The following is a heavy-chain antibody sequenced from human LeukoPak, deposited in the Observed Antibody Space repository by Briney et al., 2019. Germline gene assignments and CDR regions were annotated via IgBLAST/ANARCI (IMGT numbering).Heavy chain of an antibody. CDR2: IKSKTDGGTT. J-gene: IGHJ4*02. CDR3: TTAYCGGDCYSTY. CDR1: GSTFSNAW. V-gene: IGHV3-15*01. Sequence: GGSLRLSCAASGSTFSNAWMSWVRQAPGKGLEWVGRIKSKTDGGTTDYAAPVKGRFTISRDDSKNTLYLQMNSLKTEDTAVYYCTTAYCGGDCYSTYWGQGTLVTVSS. D-gene: IGHD2-21*02.